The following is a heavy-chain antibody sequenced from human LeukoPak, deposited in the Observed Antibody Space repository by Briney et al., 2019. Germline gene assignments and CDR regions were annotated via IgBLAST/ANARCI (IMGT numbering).Heavy chain of an antibody. V-gene: IGHV1-69*13. J-gene: IGHJ6*02. CDR3: ARDARQGCSGGSCYFPPVNYYYGMDV. CDR1: GGTFSSYA. D-gene: IGHD2-15*01. CDR2: IIPIFGTA. Sequence: GASVNVSCKASGGTFSSYAISWVRQAPGQGLEWMGGIIPIFGTANYAQKFQGRVTITADESTSTAYMELSSLRSEDTAVSYCARDARQGCSGGSCYFPPVNYYYGMDVWGQGTTVTVSS.